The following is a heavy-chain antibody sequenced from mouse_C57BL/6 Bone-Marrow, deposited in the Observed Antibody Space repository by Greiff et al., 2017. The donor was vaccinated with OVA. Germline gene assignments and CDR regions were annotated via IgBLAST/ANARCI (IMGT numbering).Heavy chain of an antibody. Sequence: QVQLKESGPGLVAPSQSLSITCTVSGFSLTSYGVEWVRQPPGKGLEWLGVIWGGGSTNYNSALMSRLSISKDNSKSQVFLKMNSLQTDDTAMYYCAKRGIYYGHWYFDVWGTGTTVTVSS. CDR1: GFSLTSYG. V-gene: IGHV2-9*01. CDR3: AKRGIYYGHWYFDV. D-gene: IGHD2-1*01. CDR2: IWGGGST. J-gene: IGHJ1*03.